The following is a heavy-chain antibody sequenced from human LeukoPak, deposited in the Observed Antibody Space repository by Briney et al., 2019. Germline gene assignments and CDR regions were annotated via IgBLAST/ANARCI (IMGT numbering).Heavy chain of an antibody. J-gene: IGHJ4*02. D-gene: IGHD3-9*01. CDR1: GFTFSSYG. CDR2: ISFHGTDS. Sequence: GGSLRLSCAASGFTFSSYGMHWVRQAPGKGLEWVAVISFHGTDSFYADSVKGRFTISRDNSKNTLYLQMSSLRADDTAVYYCVRGADTGYSSDSWGQGTLVTVSS. V-gene: IGHV3-30*19. CDR3: VRGADTGYSSDS.